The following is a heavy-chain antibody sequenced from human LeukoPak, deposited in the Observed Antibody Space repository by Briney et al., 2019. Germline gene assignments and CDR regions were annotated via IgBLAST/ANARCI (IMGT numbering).Heavy chain of an antibody. V-gene: IGHV4-39*07. Sequence: SETLSLTCTVSGGSISSSSYYWGWIRQPPGKGLEWIGSIYYSGSTYYNPSLKSRVTISVDTSKNQFSLKLSSVTAADTAVYYCARFSDPRGTGTFDYWGQGTLVTVSS. CDR2: IYYSGST. CDR1: GGSISSSSYY. D-gene: IGHD1-1*01. J-gene: IGHJ4*02. CDR3: ARFSDPRGTGTFDY.